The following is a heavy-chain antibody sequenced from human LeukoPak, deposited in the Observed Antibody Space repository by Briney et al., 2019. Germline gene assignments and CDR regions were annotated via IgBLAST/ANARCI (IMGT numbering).Heavy chain of an antibody. Sequence: GGSLRLSCAASGFTFSSYSMNWVRQAPGKGLEWVSYISSSSSTIYYADSVNGRFTISGDNAKNSLYLQMNSLRAEDTAVYYCARRGSYHDYWGQGTLVTVSS. J-gene: IGHJ4*02. D-gene: IGHD1-26*01. CDR3: ARRGSYHDY. V-gene: IGHV3-48*01. CDR1: GFTFSSYS. CDR2: ISSSSSTI.